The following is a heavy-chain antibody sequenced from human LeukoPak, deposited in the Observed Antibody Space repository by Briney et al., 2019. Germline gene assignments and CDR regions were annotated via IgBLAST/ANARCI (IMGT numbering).Heavy chain of an antibody. V-gene: IGHV4-39*07. CDR2: IYYSGST. J-gene: IGHJ5*02. Sequence: SSETLSLTCTVSGGSISSSSYYWGWIRQPPGKGLEWIGSIYYSGSTYYNPSLKSRVTISVDTSKDQFSLKLSSVTAADTAVYYCARVWAVGRWFDPWGQGTLVTVSS. CDR1: GGSISSSSYY. D-gene: IGHD6-19*01. CDR3: ARVWAVGRWFDP.